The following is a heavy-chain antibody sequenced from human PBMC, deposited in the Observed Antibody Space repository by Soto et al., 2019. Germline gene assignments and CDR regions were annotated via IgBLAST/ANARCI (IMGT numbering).Heavy chain of an antibody. CDR1: GGSISSSNW. V-gene: IGHV4-4*02. CDR2: IYHSGST. CDR3: ARDKITGLFDY. J-gene: IGHJ4*02. D-gene: IGHD2-8*02. Sequence: SETLSLTCAVSGGSISSSNWWSWVRQPPGKGMEWIGEIYHSGSTNYNPSLKSRVTISVDTSKNQFSLKLTSVTAADTAVYYCARDKITGLFDYWGQGTLVTVSS.